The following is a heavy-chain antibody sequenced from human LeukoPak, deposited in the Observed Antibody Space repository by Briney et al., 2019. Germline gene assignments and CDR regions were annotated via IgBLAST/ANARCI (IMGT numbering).Heavy chain of an antibody. CDR2: IYTSGST. V-gene: IGHV4-4*09. CDR3: ARTRAVAGGWFDP. CDR1: GGSISSYY. J-gene: IGHJ5*02. Sequence: SETLSLTCTVSGGSISSYYWSWIRQPPGKGLEWIGYIYTSGSTNYNPSLKSRVTISVDTSKNQFSLKLSSVTAADTAVYYCARTRAVAGGWFDPWGQGTLVTVSS. D-gene: IGHD6-19*01.